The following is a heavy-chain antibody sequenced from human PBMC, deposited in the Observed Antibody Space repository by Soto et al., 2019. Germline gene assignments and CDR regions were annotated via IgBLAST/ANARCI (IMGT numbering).Heavy chain of an antibody. CDR3: ARGGPRQLVIYGMGV. Sequence: ASVKVSCKASGYTFSSYYMHWVRQAPGQGLEWMGIINPSGGITNYAQKFQGRVTMTRDTSTRTVYMELSSLRSEDTAVYYCARGGPRQLVIYGMGVWGQGTTVTVSS. CDR1: GYTFSSYY. J-gene: IGHJ6*02. CDR2: INPSGGIT. V-gene: IGHV1-46*01. D-gene: IGHD6-6*01.